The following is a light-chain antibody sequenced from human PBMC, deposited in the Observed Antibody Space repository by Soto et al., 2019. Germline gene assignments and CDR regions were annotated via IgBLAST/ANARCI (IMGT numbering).Light chain of an antibody. CDR1: ISDVGGYNY. CDR3: SSYTSSSTLLDV. CDR2: DVS. Sequence: QSVLTQPASVSGSPGQSITITCTGTISDVGGYNYVSWYQQHPGKAPTLMIYDVSNRPSGVSNRLSGSKSGNTAALTISWLQAEDEADYYCSSYTSSSTLLDVFGTGTKVTVL. J-gene: IGLJ1*01. V-gene: IGLV2-14*01.